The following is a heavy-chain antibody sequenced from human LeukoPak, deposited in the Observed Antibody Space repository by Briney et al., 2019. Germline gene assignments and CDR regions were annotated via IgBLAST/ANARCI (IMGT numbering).Heavy chain of an antibody. V-gene: IGHV3-15*01. J-gene: IGHJ3*02. CDR1: GFTFTNAW. Sequence: GGSLRLSCAASGFTFTNAWMTWVRQAPGKGLEWVGRIKRKGDGGIADYAAPVKGRFTISRDDSKATLYLQMNSLKIDDTAVYYCTTGSIWVGAFDIWGQGTMVTV. D-gene: IGHD7-27*01. CDR3: TTGSIWVGAFDI. CDR2: IKRKGDGGIA.